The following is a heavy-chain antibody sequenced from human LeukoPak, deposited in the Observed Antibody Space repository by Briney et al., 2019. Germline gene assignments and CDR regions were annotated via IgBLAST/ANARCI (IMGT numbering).Heavy chain of an antibody. V-gene: IGHV3-13*04. CDR2: IGTTGDT. Sequence: PGGSLRLSCAASGFIFSDFDMHWVRQVPGKGLKWVSAIGTTGDTYYPASVKGRFTISRENAKNSLYLQMNSLRAEDTAVYYCARATISVAYAFDIWGQGTMVTVSS. CDR1: GFIFSDFD. D-gene: IGHD6-19*01. CDR3: ARATISVAYAFDI. J-gene: IGHJ3*02.